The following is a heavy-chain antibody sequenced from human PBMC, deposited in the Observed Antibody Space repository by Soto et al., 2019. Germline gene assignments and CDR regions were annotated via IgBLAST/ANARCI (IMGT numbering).Heavy chain of an antibody. V-gene: IGHV3-23*01. D-gene: IGHD6-13*01. J-gene: IGHJ4*02. CDR3: ARVDGIAAATARS. Sequence: GGSLRLSCAASGFTFSSYAMSWVRQAPGKGLEWVSAISGSGGSTYYADSVKGRFTISRDNSKNTLYLQMNGLRAEDTAVYYCARVDGIAAATARSWGQGTLVTVSS. CDR2: ISGSGGST. CDR1: GFTFSSYA.